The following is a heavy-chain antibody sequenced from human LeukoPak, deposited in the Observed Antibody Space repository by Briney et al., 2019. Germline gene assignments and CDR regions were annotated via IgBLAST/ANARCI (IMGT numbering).Heavy chain of an antibody. CDR3: AKTKEYYYGSGSSFDY. V-gene: IGHV3-30*18. CDR1: GLTFSIYG. Sequence: PGGSLRLSCAVSGLTFSIYGMHWVRQAPGKGLEWVAVISYDGSNKYYADSVKGRFTISRDNSKNTLYLQMNSLRAEDTAVYYCAKTKEYYYGSGSSFDYWGQGTLVTVSS. J-gene: IGHJ4*02. D-gene: IGHD3-10*01. CDR2: ISYDGSNK.